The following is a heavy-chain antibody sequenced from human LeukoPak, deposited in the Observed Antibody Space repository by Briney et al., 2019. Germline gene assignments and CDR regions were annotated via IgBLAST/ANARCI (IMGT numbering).Heavy chain of an antibody. J-gene: IGHJ4*02. CDR2: ISACNGNT. D-gene: IGHD2-15*01. Sequence: ASVKVSCKASGYTFTSYGISWVRQAPGQGLEWMGWISACNGNTNYAQKLQGRVTMTTDTSTSTAYMELRSLRSDDTAVYYCARDDCSGGSCYLDYWGQGTLVTVSS. CDR1: GYTFTSYG. V-gene: IGHV1-18*01. CDR3: ARDDCSGGSCYLDY.